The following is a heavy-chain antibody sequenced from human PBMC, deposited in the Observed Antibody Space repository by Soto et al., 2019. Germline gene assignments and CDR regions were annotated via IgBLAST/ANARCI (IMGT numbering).Heavy chain of an antibody. J-gene: IGHJ4*02. V-gene: IGHV4-59*08. CDR3: ARQGYSSGWYYFDY. CDR1: GGSISSYY. D-gene: IGHD6-19*01. CDR2: IYYSGST. Sequence: SETLSLTCTVSGGSISSYYWSWIRQPPGKGLEWIGYIYYSGSTNYNPSLKSRLTISVDTSKNQFSLKLSSVTAADTAVYYCARQGYSSGWYYFDYWGQGTLVTVSS.